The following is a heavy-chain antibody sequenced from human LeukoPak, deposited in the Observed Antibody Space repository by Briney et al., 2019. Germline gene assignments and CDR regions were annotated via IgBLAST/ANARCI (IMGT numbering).Heavy chain of an antibody. Sequence: QPGGSLRLSCTASGFIFSSFWMAWVRQAPGKGLEWVANIKPDGSLQSYGDSVKGRFTISRDNAKNSLYLQMNNLRAEDTALYYCATSYDSSGCDWGQGTLVTVSS. D-gene: IGHD3-22*01. J-gene: IGHJ4*02. CDR2: IKPDGSLQ. CDR1: GFIFSSFW. V-gene: IGHV3-7*01. CDR3: ATSYDSSGCD.